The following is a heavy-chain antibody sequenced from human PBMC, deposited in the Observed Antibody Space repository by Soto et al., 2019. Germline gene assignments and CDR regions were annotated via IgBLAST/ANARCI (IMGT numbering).Heavy chain of an antibody. Sequence: EVQLVESGGGVVQPGGSLRLSCAASGFTFSDYALNWVRQAPGEGLEWISDISSSSSTIYFADSLKGRFTISRDNDKNSLYLQMNSLRDEDTAVYYCASTLQYCTSTSCYPWARFDYWGQGTLVPVSS. V-gene: IGHV3-48*02. J-gene: IGHJ4*02. CDR3: ASTLQYCTSTSCYPWARFDY. CDR2: ISSSSSTI. CDR1: GFTFSDYA. D-gene: IGHD2-2*01.